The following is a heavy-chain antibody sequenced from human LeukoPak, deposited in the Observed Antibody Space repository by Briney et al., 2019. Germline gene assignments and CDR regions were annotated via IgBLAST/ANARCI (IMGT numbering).Heavy chain of an antibody. V-gene: IGHV3-74*01. CDR3: ASSTQISKYADY. J-gene: IGHJ4*02. Sequence: GGSLRLSCAASGFTFSSYWMHWVRQAPGKGLVWVSRINSDGSITTYADSVRGRFTISRDNAKSTLYLQMNSLRAEDTAVYHCASSTQISKYADYRGQGALVTVSS. D-gene: IGHD2-2*01. CDR1: GFTFSSYW. CDR2: INSDGSIT.